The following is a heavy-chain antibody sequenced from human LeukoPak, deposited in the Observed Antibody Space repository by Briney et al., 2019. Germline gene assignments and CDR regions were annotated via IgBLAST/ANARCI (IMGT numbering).Heavy chain of an antibody. V-gene: IGHV1-18*01. Sequence: ASVKVSCKASGGTFSSYGISWVRQAPGQGLEWMGWISAYNGNTNYAQKLQGRVTMTTDTSTSTAYMELRSLRSDDTAVYYCARESLETAIVDYWGQGTLVTVSS. CDR1: GGTFSSYG. CDR3: ARESLETAIVDY. CDR2: ISAYNGNT. D-gene: IGHD5-18*01. J-gene: IGHJ4*02.